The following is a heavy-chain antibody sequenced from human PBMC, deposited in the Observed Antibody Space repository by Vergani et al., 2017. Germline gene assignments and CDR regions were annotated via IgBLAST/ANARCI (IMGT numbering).Heavy chain of an antibody. D-gene: IGHD1-14*01. CDR2: MYHSGTT. CDR1: GDSITSRLDY. J-gene: IGHJ4*02. V-gene: IGHV4-39*01. CDR3: AGHQIGRYTEY. Sequence: QLQLQESGPGLVKPSETLSLTCSVSGDSITSRLDYWGWIRQTPGKGLEWIGRMYHSGTTYYNPSLKSRATLSVDTSKNQISLQVTSVTAGDTAVYYCAGHQIGRYTEYWGQGILVTVSS.